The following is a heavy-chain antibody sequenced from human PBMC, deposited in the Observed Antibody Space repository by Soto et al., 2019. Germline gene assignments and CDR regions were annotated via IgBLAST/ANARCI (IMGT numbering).Heavy chain of an antibody. Sequence: EVQMVESGGVVIQPGGSLRLSCAASGFIFDDFAMHWVRQAPGKGLEGISLISWDGISTSYADSVKGRFTISRDNSKNCLFLQLHSLRAEESATYYCAKGTWAARDLAILPRLKAYNFYGVDVWGQGTTVSVSS. CDR3: AKGTWAARDLAILPRLKAYNFYGVDV. CDR1: GFIFDDFA. J-gene: IGHJ6*02. V-gene: IGHV3-43D*04. CDR2: ISWDGIST. D-gene: IGHD2-15*01.